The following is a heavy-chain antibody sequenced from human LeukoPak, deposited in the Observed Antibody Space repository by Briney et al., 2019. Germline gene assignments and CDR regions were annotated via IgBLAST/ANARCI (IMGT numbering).Heavy chain of an antibody. J-gene: IGHJ2*01. Sequence: ASVKVSCKASGYTFTGYYLHWVRQAPGQGPEWMGWIDPNSGDTNFAQDFQGRVTLTRDTSISTAYMELGSLRSDDTAVYYCARMRGYSLGYWYLDLWGRGTLVTVSS. CDR3: ARMRGYSLGYWYLDL. CDR2: IDPNSGDT. D-gene: IGHD5-18*01. V-gene: IGHV1-2*02. CDR1: GYTFTGYY.